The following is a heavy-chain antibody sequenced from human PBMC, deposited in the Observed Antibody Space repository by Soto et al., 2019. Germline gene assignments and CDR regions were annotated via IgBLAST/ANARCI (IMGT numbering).Heavy chain of an antibody. J-gene: IGHJ3*02. D-gene: IGHD3-22*01. Sequence: GGSLRLSCAASGFTFSGYGVHWVRQAPGKGLEWVAVIWYDGSNKYYADSVKGRFTISRDNSKNTLYLQMNSLRAEDTAVYYCAAHYYDSSGYPDPAFDIWGQGTMVTVSS. CDR2: IWYDGSNK. CDR3: AAHYYDSSGYPDPAFDI. V-gene: IGHV3-33*01. CDR1: GFTFSGYG.